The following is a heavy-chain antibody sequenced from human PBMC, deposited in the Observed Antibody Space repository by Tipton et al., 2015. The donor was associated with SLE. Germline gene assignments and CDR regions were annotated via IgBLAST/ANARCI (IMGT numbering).Heavy chain of an antibody. CDR1: GYTFTSYY. CDR2: INPSGGST. Sequence: QLVQSGAEVKKPGASVKVSCKASGYTFTSYYMHWVRQAPGQGLEWMGIINPSGGSTSYAQKFQGRVTMTRDTSTSTVYMELSSLRPEDTAVYYCTLHLGHDYVWGSSFDSWGQGTLVTVSS. V-gene: IGHV1-46*03. CDR3: TLHLGHDYVWGSSFDS. D-gene: IGHD3-16*01. J-gene: IGHJ4*02.